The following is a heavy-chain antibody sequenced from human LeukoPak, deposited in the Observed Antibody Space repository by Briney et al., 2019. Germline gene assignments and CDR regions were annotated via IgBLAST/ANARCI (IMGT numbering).Heavy chain of an antibody. D-gene: IGHD5-18*01. V-gene: IGHV3-23*01. CDR2: ISLGTSDT. Sequence: GGSLRLSCAASGFTFTSYSMNWVRRAPGKGLEWVSGISLGTSDTYYADSVKGRFTISRDNSRTTLYLQMNSLRAEDTAVYYCAKRLLYSYGPGFDYWGQGTLVTVSS. CDR3: AKRLLYSYGPGFDY. CDR1: GFTFTSYS. J-gene: IGHJ4*02.